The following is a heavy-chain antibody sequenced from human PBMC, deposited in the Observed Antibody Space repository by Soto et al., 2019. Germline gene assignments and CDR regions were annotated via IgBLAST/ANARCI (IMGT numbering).Heavy chain of an antibody. CDR1: GGAFTSYS. CDR2: IIPRSGTT. V-gene: IGHV1-69*12. Sequence: QVHLVQSGAEVKKPGSSEKVSCKASGGAFTSYSFHWVRQAPGQGLEWMGGIIPRSGTTNYALTFQSRVTMAADVPTNTAYIALSSLRSEDTAIYSCAGDNAGLEYWGQGTVVTVSS. J-gene: IGHJ4*02. CDR3: AGDNAGLEY.